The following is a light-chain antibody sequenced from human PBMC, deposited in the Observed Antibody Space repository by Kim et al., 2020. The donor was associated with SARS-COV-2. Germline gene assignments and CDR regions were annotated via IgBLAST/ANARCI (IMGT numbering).Light chain of an antibody. Sequence: EIVMTQSPATLSVSPGERATLSCRASQSVSSNLVWYQHKPGQDPGLLLSGAASRATGIPARFSGSGSGTEFTLTISSMQSEDFALYYCRQQNDWPWTFGQGTKVDIK. V-gene: IGKV3-15*01. J-gene: IGKJ1*01. CDR3: RQQNDWPWT. CDR2: GAA. CDR1: QSVSSN.